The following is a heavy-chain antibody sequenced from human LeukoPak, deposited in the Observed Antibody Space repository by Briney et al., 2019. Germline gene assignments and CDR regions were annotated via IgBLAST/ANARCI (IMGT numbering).Heavy chain of an antibody. CDR1: GGSISNYY. J-gene: IGHJ4*02. Sequence: SETLSLTCTVSGGSISNYYWSWIRQPAGKGLEWIGRIYTSGSTNYNPSLKSRVTISVDTSKNQFSLKLSSVTAADTAVYYCARGHKPDNYSDYWGQGTLVTVSS. V-gene: IGHV4-4*07. CDR2: IYTSGST. CDR3: ARGHKPDNYSDY. D-gene: IGHD3-22*01.